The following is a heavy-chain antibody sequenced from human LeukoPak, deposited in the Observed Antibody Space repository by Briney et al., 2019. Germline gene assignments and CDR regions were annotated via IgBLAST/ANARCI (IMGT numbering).Heavy chain of an antibody. D-gene: IGHD3-3*01. CDR1: GYTLTELS. J-gene: IGHJ4*02. CDR2: FDPEDGET. Sequence: AASVKVSCKVSGYTLTELSMHWVRQAPGKGLEWMGGFDPEDGETIYAQKFQGRVTMTEDTSTDTAYMELSSLRSEDTAVYYCATALPKLRFLDVFWGQGTLVTVSS. CDR3: ATALPKLRFLDVF. V-gene: IGHV1-24*01.